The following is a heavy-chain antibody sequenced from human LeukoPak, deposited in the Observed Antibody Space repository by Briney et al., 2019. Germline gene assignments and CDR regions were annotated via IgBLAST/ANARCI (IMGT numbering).Heavy chain of an antibody. CDR1: GYTFTGYY. Sequence: GASVKVSCKASGYTFTGYYMHWVRQAPGQGLEWMGWINPNSGGTNYAQKFQGRVTMTRDTSISTAYMELSRLRSDDTAVYYCARGHSTVTFPLGYWGQGTLVTVSS. CDR2: INPNSGGT. V-gene: IGHV1-2*02. J-gene: IGHJ4*02. D-gene: IGHD4-17*01. CDR3: ARGHSTVTFPLGY.